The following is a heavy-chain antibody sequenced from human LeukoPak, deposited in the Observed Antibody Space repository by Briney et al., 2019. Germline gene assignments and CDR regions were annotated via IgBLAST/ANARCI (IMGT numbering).Heavy chain of an antibody. V-gene: IGHV4-59*01. D-gene: IGHD2-15*01. CDR1: GDSISKYY. CDR2: IYYSGST. J-gene: IGHJ3*02. Sequence: SETLSLTCTVSGDSISKYYWSWIRQPPGKGLEWIGYIYYSGSTNYNPSLKSRVTISVDTSKNQFPLKLSSVTAADTAVHYCASSSYCSGGSCYSENAFDIWGQGTMVTVSS. CDR3: ASSSYCSGGSCYSENAFDI.